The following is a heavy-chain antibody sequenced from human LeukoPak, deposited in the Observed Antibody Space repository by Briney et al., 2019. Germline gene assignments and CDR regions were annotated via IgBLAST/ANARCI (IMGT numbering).Heavy chain of an antibody. J-gene: IGHJ4*02. V-gene: IGHV4-38-2*02. D-gene: IGHD1-26*01. CDR2: IYHSGST. Sequence: SETLSLTCTVSGYSISSGYYWGWIRQPPGKGLEWIGSIYHSGSTYYNPSLKSRVTISVDTSKNQFSLKLSSVTAADTAVYYCARGRGRIVGATSISDYWGQGTLVTVSS. CDR1: GYSISSGYY. CDR3: ARGRGRIVGATSISDY.